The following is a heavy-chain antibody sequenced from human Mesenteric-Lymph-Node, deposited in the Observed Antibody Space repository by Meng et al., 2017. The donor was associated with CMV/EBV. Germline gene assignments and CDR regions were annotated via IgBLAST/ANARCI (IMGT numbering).Heavy chain of an antibody. CDR1: GFNVRDKY. CDR2: IYRGDNT. Sequence: EWDLVESGGGLVQPGGPLRLSCAASGFNVRDKYMSWVRQAPGKGLEWVCIIYRGDNTYYIDSVKDRFTVSRDNSKNTMYLQMNSLRVEDTAVYYCTGDSVSNPNLDYWGQGTLVTVSS. D-gene: IGHD3-10*01. V-gene: IGHV3-66*01. J-gene: IGHJ4*02. CDR3: TGDSVSNPNLDY.